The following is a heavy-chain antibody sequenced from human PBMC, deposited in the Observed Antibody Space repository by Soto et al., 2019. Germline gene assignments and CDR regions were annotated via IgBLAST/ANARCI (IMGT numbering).Heavy chain of an antibody. D-gene: IGHD3-9*01. CDR2: INPSGGST. Sequence: GASVKVSCKASGYTFTSYYMHWVRQAPGQGLEWMGIINPSGGSTSYAQKFQGRVTMTRDTSTSTVYMELSSLRSEDTAVYYCARCREDFDWLFDLDAKNYYYYGMDVWGQGTTVTVSS. CDR1: GYTFTSYY. V-gene: IGHV1-46*01. CDR3: ARCREDFDWLFDLDAKNYYYYGMDV. J-gene: IGHJ6*02.